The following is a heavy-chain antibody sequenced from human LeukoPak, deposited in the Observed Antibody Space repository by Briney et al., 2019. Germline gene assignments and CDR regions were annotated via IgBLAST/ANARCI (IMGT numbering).Heavy chain of an antibody. CDR2: IYSSGTT. J-gene: IGHJ4*02. V-gene: IGHV3-53*01. CDR3: AREVKKGIAAAGSRDY. Sequence: PGGSLRLSCAASGFTVNSNYMSWVRQAPGRGLEWGSIIYSSGTTYFADSVKGRFTISRDNSKNTLYLQMNSLRAEDTAVYYCAREVKKGIAAAGSRDYWGQGTLVTVSS. D-gene: IGHD6-13*01. CDR1: GFTVNSNY.